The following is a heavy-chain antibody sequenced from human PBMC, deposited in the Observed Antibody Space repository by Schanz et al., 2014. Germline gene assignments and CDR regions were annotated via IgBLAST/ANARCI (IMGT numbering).Heavy chain of an antibody. CDR1: GFTFSAFG. CDR3: ARDDRFLEWSLLGS. V-gene: IGHV3-30*02. Sequence: HVQLVESGGGVVQPGGSLRLSCAASGFTFSAFGMHWVRQAPGKGLDWVAFIAYDGSRKYYGDSVRGRFTISRDNSKNTLSLQMDDLRGDDTAVYYCARDDRFLEWSLLGSWGQGTLVTVSS. D-gene: IGHD3-3*01. CDR2: IAYDGSRK. J-gene: IGHJ5*02.